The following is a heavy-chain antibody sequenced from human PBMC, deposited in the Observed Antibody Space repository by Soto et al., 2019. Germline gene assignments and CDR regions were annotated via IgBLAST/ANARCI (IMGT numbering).Heavy chain of an antibody. Sequence: QVQLVQSGAEVKKPGSSVKVSCKASGGTFSSYTISWVRQAPGQGLEWMGRIIPILGIANYAQKFQGRVTITADKSTSTAYMELSSLRSEDTAVYYCAREKSSGYDPGLNWFDPWGQGTLVTVSS. CDR1: GGTFSSYT. D-gene: IGHD5-12*01. V-gene: IGHV1-69*08. J-gene: IGHJ5*02. CDR2: IIPILGIA. CDR3: AREKSSGYDPGLNWFDP.